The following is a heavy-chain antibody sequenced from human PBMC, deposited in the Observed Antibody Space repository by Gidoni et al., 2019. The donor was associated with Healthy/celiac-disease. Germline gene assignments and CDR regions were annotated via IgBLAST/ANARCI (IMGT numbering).Heavy chain of an antibody. CDR1: GFTFDDYA. CDR3: AKNIAAAPSEYYYGMDV. J-gene: IGHJ6*02. D-gene: IGHD6-13*01. CDR2: ISWNSGSI. Sequence: EVQLVESGGGLGQTGRSLRASCAASGFTFDDYALHWVRQDPGKGLEWVSGISWNSGSIGYADSVKGRFTISRDNAKNSLYLQMNSLRAEDTALYYCAKNIAAAPSEYYYGMDVWGQGTTVTVSS. V-gene: IGHV3-9*01.